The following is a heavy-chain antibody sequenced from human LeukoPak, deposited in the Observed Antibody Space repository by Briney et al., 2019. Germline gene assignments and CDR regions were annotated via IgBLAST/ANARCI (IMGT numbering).Heavy chain of an antibody. CDR1: GFTVSSNY. D-gene: IGHD3-22*01. Sequence: GGSLRLSCAASGFTVSSNYMSWVRQAPGKGLEWVSVIYSGGSTYYADSAKGRFTISRDNSKNTLYLQMNSLRAEDTAVYYCARGHDSSGYRAAFDIWGQGTMVTVSS. CDR2: IYSGGST. CDR3: ARGHDSSGYRAAFDI. V-gene: IGHV3-53*01. J-gene: IGHJ3*02.